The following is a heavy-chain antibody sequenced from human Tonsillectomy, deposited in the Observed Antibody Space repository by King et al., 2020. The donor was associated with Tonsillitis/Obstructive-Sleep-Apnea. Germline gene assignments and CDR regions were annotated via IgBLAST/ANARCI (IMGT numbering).Heavy chain of an antibody. V-gene: IGHV3-30*04. J-gene: IGHJ3*02. Sequence: VQLVESGGGVVQPGRSLRLSCAASGFTFSRYAIHWVRQGPGKGLEWVAVISYDGSNKYYADSVEGRFTISRDNSKNTLYLQMNSLGAEDTAMYYCAREGIYDTSGCADAFDIWGQGTMVTVSS. CDR3: AREGIYDTSGCADAFDI. CDR1: GFTFSRYA. CDR2: ISYDGSNK. D-gene: IGHD3-22*01.